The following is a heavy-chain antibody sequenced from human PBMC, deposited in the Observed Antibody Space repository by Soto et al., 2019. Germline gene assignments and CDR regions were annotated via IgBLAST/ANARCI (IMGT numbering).Heavy chain of an antibody. D-gene: IGHD3-10*01. J-gene: IGHJ6*02. Sequence: QVQLVESGGGVVQPGRSLRLSCAASGFTFSSYGMHWVRQAPGKGLEWVAVISYDGSNKYYADSVKGRFTISRDNSKNSLYLQMNSVRAEDTALYYCAKRNYYGSGSYSRYGMDVWGQGTTVTVSS. CDR1: GFTFSSYG. CDR2: ISYDGSNK. V-gene: IGHV3-30*18. CDR3: AKRNYYGSGSYSRYGMDV.